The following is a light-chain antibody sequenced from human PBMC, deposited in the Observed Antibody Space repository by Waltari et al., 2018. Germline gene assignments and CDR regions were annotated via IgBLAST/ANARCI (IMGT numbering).Light chain of an antibody. CDR3: QQHNSHPYS. CDR2: AAS. CDR1: QTISSY. Sequence: DIQMTQSPSSLSASVGDRVTITCRASQTISSYLAWYQQKPGKVPKLLIYAASSLEGGVPSRFSGSGSGTEFTLTISSLQPEDFATYYCQQHNSHPYSFGQGTKVEIK. V-gene: IGKV1-17*03. J-gene: IGKJ2*03.